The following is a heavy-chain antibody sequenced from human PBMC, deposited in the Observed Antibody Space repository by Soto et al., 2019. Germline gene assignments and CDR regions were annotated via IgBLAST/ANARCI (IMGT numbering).Heavy chain of an antibody. CDR3: TRHPPRGRWTLYAFDI. CDR1: GFTFSGSA. J-gene: IGHJ3*02. V-gene: IGHV3-73*01. CDR2: IRSKANSYAT. D-gene: IGHD3-16*01. Sequence: GGSLRLSCAASGFTFSGSAMHWVRQASGKGLEWVGRIRSKANSYATAYAASVKGRFTISRDDSKNTAYLQMNSLKTEDTAVYYCTRHPPRGRWTLYAFDIWGQGTMVTVS.